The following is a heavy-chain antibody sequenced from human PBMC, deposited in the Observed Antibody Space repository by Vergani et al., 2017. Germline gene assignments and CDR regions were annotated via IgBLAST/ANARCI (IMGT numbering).Heavy chain of an antibody. D-gene: IGHD3-22*01. CDR2: ISSSSSYT. Sequence: QVQLVESGGGLVKPGGSLRLSCAASGFTFSDYYMSWIRQAPGKGLEWVSYISSSSSYTNYADSVKGRFTISRDNAKNSLYLQMNSLRAEDTAVYYCARAVGYYYDSSGYFDYWGQGTLVTVSS. CDR1: GFTFSDYY. CDR3: ARAVGYYYDSSGYFDY. V-gene: IGHV3-11*06. J-gene: IGHJ4*02.